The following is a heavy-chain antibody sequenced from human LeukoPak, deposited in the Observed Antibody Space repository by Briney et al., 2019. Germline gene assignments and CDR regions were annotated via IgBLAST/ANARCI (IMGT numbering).Heavy chain of an antibody. CDR3: ASAGFPNRPLYYYYGMDV. V-gene: IGHV3-33*01. D-gene: IGHD2/OR15-2a*01. Sequence: PGGSLRLSCAASGFTFSSYGMRWVRQAPGKGLEWVAVIWYDGSNKYYADSVKGRFTISRDNSKNTLYLQMNSLRAGDTAVYYCASAGFPNRPLYYYYGMDVWGQGTTITVSS. CDR1: GFTFSSYG. CDR2: IWYDGSNK. J-gene: IGHJ6*02.